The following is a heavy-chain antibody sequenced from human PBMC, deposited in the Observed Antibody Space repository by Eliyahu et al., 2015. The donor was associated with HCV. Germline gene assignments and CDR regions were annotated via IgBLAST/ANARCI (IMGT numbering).Heavy chain of an antibody. CDR3: ASTTVVSVGWYFDL. V-gene: IGHV3-21*01. CDR2: ISSSSSYI. Sequence: EVQLVESGGGLVKPGGSLRLSCAASGFTFSSYSMNWVRQAPGKGLEWVSSISSSSSYIYYADSVKGRFTISRDNAKNSLYLQMNSLRAEDTAVYYCASTTVVSVGWYFDLWGRGTLVTVSS. D-gene: IGHD4-23*01. J-gene: IGHJ2*01. CDR1: GFTFSSYS.